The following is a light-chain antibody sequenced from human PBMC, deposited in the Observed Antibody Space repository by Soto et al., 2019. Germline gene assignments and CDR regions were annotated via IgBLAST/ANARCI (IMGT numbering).Light chain of an antibody. CDR1: KIGSKI. CDR2: DDT. CDR3: TVWASTAEFFV. V-gene: IGLV3-21*02. J-gene: IGLJ1*01. Sequence: SYELTQPPSVSVAPGQTAKITCGGDKIGSKIVHWYKQRPGQAPVAVVFDDTDRPSGIPDRISASRSGDTATLTISSVDAGDEADYYCTVWASTAEFFVFGSGTKVTVL.